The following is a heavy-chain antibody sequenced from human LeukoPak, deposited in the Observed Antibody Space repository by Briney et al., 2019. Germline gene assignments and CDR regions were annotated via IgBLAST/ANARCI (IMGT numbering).Heavy chain of an antibody. CDR1: GGTFSNLA. CDR3: ARAPPRLDGYILYY. V-gene: IGHV1-69*10. D-gene: IGHD5-24*01. CDR2: LIPTTGLA. Sequence: SVKVSCKASGGTFSNLAISCVRHAPGQGLEWRGGLIPTTGLANYAQNFQGRVTITADKPTSTAYMELGSLRSEDTAVYYCARAPPRLDGYILYYWGQGTLVTVSS. J-gene: IGHJ4*02.